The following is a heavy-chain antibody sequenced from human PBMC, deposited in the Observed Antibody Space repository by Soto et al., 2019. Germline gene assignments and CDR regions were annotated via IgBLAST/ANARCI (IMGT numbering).Heavy chain of an antibody. CDR1: GFTFSSYA. CDR3: AREGGSSGWTGFDY. V-gene: IGHV3-30-3*01. J-gene: IGHJ4*02. Sequence: QVQLVESGGGVVQPGRSLRLSCAASGFTFSSYAMHWVRQAPGKGLEWVAVISCDGSNKYYADSVKGRFTISRDNSKNTLYLQMNSLRAEDTAVYYCAREGGSSGWTGFDYWGQGTLVTVSS. D-gene: IGHD6-19*01. CDR2: ISCDGSNK.